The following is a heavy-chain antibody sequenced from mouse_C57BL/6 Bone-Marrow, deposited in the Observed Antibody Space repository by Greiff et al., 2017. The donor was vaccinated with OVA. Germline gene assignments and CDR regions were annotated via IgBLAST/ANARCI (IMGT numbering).Heavy chain of an antibody. D-gene: IGHD2-5*01. CDR2: ISNGGGST. CDR1: GFTFSDYY. J-gene: IGHJ4*01. V-gene: IGHV5-12*01. Sequence: DVKLVESGGGLVQPGGSLKLSCAASGFTFSDYYMYWVRQTPEKRLEWVAYISNGGGSTYYPDTVKGRFTISRDNAKNTLYLQMSRLKSEDTAMYYCARQGAYYSNSMDYWGQGTSVTVSS. CDR3: ARQGAYYSNSMDY.